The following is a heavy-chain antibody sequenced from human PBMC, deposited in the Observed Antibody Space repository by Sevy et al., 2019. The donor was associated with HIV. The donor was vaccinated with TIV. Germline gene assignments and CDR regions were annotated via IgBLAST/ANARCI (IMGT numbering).Heavy chain of an antibody. V-gene: IGHV4-59*11. CDR1: GGSITSLY. CDR2: IYYKGHI. D-gene: IGHD1-26*01. J-gene: IGHJ4*02. Sequence: SETLSLTCTVSGGSITSLYWNWIRQPPGKGLEWIANIYYKGHINYNPSLKSRVTLPLDTSENQFSLRLSSVTAADTAMYYCAGENAWGRGYSWGQGTLVTVSS. CDR3: AGENAWGRGYS.